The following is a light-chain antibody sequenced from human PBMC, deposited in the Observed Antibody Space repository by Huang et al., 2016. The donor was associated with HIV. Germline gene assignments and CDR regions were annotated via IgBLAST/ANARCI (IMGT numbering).Light chain of an antibody. V-gene: IGKV3-11*01. J-gene: IGKJ5*01. CDR3: QQRSNWPIT. CDR1: QSVSSY. CDR2: DAS. Sequence: EIVLTQSPATLSLSPGERATLSCRASQSVSSYLAWYQQTPGQAPRLLIYDASNRATGIPARCSGSGSGTDFTLTISSLEPEDFAVYSCQQRSNWPITFGQGTRLEIK.